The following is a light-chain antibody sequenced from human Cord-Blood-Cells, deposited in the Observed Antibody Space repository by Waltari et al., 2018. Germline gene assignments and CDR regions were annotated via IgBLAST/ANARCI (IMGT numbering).Light chain of an antibody. CDR3: QQYGSSPT. CDR2: GES. CDR1: QSVSSSY. Sequence: EIVLTQSPGTLSLSPGERATLSCRASQSVSSSYLAWYQQKPGQAPRLLIYGESSRATGMPDRFSGSGSGTGFTLTSSRLEPEDFAVYYCQQYGSSPTFGQGTKVEIK. V-gene: IGKV3-20*01. J-gene: IGKJ1*01.